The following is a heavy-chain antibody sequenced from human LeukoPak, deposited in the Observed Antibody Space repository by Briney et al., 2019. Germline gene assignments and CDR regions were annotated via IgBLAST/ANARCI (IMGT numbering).Heavy chain of an antibody. J-gene: IGHJ4*02. D-gene: IGHD3-10*01. Sequence: GGSLRLSCAASGITFSYYWMHWVRQAPGKGLVWVSRIDADGSSATYADSVKGRFTISRDNAKNSLYLEMNGLRDDDTAVYYCARRISGSYLDYWGKGTLVTVSS. CDR3: ARRISGSYLDY. CDR1: GITFSYYW. CDR2: IDADGSSA. V-gene: IGHV3-74*01.